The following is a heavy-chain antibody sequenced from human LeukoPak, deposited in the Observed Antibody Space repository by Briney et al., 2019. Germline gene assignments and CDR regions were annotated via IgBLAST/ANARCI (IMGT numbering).Heavy chain of an antibody. CDR3: ARAFRDYDSSGYFLNAFDI. CDR1: GGSISSYY. D-gene: IGHD3-22*01. V-gene: IGHV4-59*01. J-gene: IGHJ3*02. Sequence: SETLSLTCTVSGGSISSYYWSWIRQPPGKGLEWIGYIYFSGSTNYNPSLKSRVTISVDTSKNQFSLKLSSVTAADTAVYYCARAFRDYDSSGYFLNAFDIWGQGTMVTVSS. CDR2: IYFSGST.